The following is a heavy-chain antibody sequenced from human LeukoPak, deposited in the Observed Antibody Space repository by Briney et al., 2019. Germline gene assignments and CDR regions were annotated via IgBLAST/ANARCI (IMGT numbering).Heavy chain of an antibody. J-gene: IGHJ4*02. V-gene: IGHV5-51*01. Sequence: GESPQISCKGSGYSFTSYWIGWVRQVPGKGLEWMGIICPDDSDTRYSPSFQGQVTISADKSISTAYLQWSSLKASDTAMYYCARRGGYSYYFDYWGQGTLVTVSS. D-gene: IGHD3-22*01. CDR1: GYSFTSYW. CDR2: ICPDDSDT. CDR3: ARRGGYSYYFDY.